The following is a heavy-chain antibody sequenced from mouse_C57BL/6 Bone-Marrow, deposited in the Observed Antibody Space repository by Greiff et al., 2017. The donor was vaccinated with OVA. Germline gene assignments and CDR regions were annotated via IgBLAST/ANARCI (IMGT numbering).Heavy chain of an antibody. J-gene: IGHJ1*03. Sequence: QVHVKQSGAELARPGASVKLSCKASGYTFTSYGISWVKQRTGQGLEWIGEIYPRSGNTYYNEKFKGKATLTADKSSSTAYMELRSLTSEDSAVYFCARRYAIRRDWYFDVWGTGTTVTVSS. D-gene: IGHD2-12*01. CDR2: IYPRSGNT. V-gene: IGHV1-81*01. CDR3: ARRYAIRRDWYFDV. CDR1: GYTFTSYG.